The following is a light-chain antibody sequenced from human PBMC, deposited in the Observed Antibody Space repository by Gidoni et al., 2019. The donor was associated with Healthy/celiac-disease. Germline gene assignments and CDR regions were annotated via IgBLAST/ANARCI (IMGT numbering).Light chain of an antibody. CDR3: QQYGSSPFT. CDR2: GAS. Sequence: EIVLTQSPGTLSLSPGERATLSCRASQSVSSSYLAWYQQKPCQAPRLLICGASSRATGIPDRFSGSGSGTDFTLTISRLEREDFAVYYCQQYGSSPFTFGGGTKVEIK. CDR1: QSVSSSY. J-gene: IGKJ4*01. V-gene: IGKV3-20*01.